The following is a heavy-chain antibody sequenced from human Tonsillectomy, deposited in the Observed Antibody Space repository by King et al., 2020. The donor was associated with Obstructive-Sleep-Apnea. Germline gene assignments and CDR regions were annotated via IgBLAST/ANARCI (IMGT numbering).Heavy chain of an antibody. CDR3: VRYDTAGYLDY. V-gene: IGHV5-51*01. CDR1: EYGFANYW. Sequence: VQLVESGAEVKKPGESLRISCKGSEYGFANYWIAWVRQMSGKGLEWMGIVYPGDSDTTYNPSFQGHVTFSTDKSIKTTYLQWSSLKASDTAIYYCVRYDTAGYLDYWGQGTPVTVSS. D-gene: IGHD3-22*01. CDR2: VYPGDSDT. J-gene: IGHJ4*02.